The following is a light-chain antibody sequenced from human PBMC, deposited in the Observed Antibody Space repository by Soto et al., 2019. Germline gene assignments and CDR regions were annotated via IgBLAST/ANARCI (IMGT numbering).Light chain of an antibody. V-gene: IGLV1-40*01. CDR1: NSNIGAGYT. CDR2: GDT. CDR3: QSYDSSRPALL. Sequence: QSVLTQPPSVTGAPGQRVTISCTGSNSNIGAGYTVHWYQQFPGRVPKLLIYGDTNRPSGVPDRFSGSKSGTSASLAITGLQAEDEADYYCQSYDSSRPALLFGVGTKLTVL. J-gene: IGLJ2*01.